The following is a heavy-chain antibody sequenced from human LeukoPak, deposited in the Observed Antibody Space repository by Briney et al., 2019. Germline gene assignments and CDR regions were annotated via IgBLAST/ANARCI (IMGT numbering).Heavy chain of an antibody. J-gene: IGHJ6*02. D-gene: IGHD2-15*01. CDR2: ISSSGSTI. CDR3: ASNSYRSRVVAATRFGYYYYGMDV. CDR1: GFTFSDYY. Sequence: GGSLRLSCAASGFTFSDYYMSWIRQAPGKGLEWVSYISSSGSTIYYADSVKGRFTISRDNAKNSLYLQMNSLRAEDTAVYYCASNSYRSRVVAATRFGYYYYGMDVWGQGTTVTVSS. V-gene: IGHV3-11*01.